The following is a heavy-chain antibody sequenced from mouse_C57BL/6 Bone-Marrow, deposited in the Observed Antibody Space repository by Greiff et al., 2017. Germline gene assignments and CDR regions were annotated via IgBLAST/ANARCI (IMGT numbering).Heavy chain of an antibody. V-gene: IGHV14-2*01. CDR1: GFNIKDYY. J-gene: IGHJ2*01. CDR2: IDPEDGET. CDR3: ASHSTFDY. D-gene: IGHD2-5*01. Sequence: DVKLVESGAELVKPGASVKLSCTASGFNIKDYYMHWVKQRTEQGLEWIGRIDPEDGETKYAAKFQGKATRTADTSSNTAYLQLSSLTSEDAAVYYCASHSTFDYGGQGTTLTVSS.